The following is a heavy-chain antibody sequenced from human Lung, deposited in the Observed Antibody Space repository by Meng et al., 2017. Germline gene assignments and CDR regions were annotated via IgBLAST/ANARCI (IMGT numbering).Heavy chain of an antibody. CDR1: CSSFSDYY. CDR2: INHSGST. Sequence: VQLKPWGDSRVNHAASLSLTCVCSCSSFSDYYWSWIRQPPGKGLEWIGEINHSGSTNYNPSLESRATISVDTSQNNLSLKLSSVTAADSAVYYCARGPTTMAHDFDYWGQGTLVTVSS. CDR3: ARGPTTMAHDFDY. V-gene: IGHV4-34*01. D-gene: IGHD4-11*01. J-gene: IGHJ4*02.